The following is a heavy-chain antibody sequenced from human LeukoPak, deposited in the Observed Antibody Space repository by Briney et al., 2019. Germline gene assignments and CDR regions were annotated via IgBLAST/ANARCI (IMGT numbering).Heavy chain of an antibody. CDR2: INPRSGGA. V-gene: IGHV1-2*02. D-gene: IGHD3-22*01. Sequence: GASVKVSCRASGYTFTDYYIHWGRQAPGQGLEWMGWINPRSGGAHSAQKFRGRVTMTRDTSISTASLELSSLTSDDTAVYYCARDYLASSGYSAWGYWGQGTLVTVSS. J-gene: IGHJ4*02. CDR1: GYTFTDYY. CDR3: ARDYLASSGYSAWGY.